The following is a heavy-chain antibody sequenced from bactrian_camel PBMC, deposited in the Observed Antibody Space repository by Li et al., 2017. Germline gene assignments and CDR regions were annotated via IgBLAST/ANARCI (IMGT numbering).Heavy chain of an antibody. V-gene: IGHV3S6*01. CDR1: GYTASTSR. CDR2: LLIFGLKK. J-gene: IGHJ4*01. D-gene: IGHD3*01. Sequence: QVQLVESGGGSVQAGGSLRISCVVSGYTASTSRMGWFRQAPGQEREGVAALLIFGLKKDYADSVKGRFTISYEHAENTLYLQMSNLKPEDTAMYYCAVSFMGWALDAQFGQGTQVTVS.